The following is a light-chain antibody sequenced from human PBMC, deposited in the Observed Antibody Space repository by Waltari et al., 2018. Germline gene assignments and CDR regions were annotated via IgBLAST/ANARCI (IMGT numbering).Light chain of an antibody. CDR1: SSNIGSNP. Sequence: QSVLTQPPSASGTPGQRVTISCSGRSSNIGSNPVFWYQHFPGAAPKRLSYRKDQRHSGGPERFSGSKAGASASLAISGLRSEDEADYDCAVWDDSLSGWVFGGGTKVTVV. V-gene: IGLV1-47*01. CDR3: AVWDDSLSGWV. J-gene: IGLJ3*02. CDR2: RKD.